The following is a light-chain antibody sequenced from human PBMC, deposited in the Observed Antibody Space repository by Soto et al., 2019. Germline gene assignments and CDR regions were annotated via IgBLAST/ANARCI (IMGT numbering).Light chain of an antibody. CDR1: QSVFYSSNNKDY. CDR2: CAS. V-gene: IGKV4-1*01. Sequence: DIVMTQSPDSLAVSLGERATINCKSSQSVFYSSNNKDYLAWYQQKPGQPPKLLIYCASTRESGVPDRFSGSGSGTDFTLTSSSLQAEDVAVYYCQQYYTTPRTFGQGTKVEIK. J-gene: IGKJ1*01. CDR3: QQYYTTPRT.